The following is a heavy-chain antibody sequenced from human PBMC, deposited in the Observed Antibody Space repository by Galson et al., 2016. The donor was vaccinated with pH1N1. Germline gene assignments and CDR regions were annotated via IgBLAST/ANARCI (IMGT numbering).Heavy chain of an antibody. Sequence: QSGAEVKKPGESLKISCKASGYSFTSYWIAWVRQVPGKGLEWVGVVNPGGSTIRYSPPFQGRVTISNDKSINTAYLQWISLKASDTATYYCARQYDFGDYRGDAFDIWGQGTMVIVSS. CDR1: GYSFTSYW. V-gene: IGHV5-51*03. D-gene: IGHD4-17*01. CDR3: ARQYDFGDYRGDAFDI. J-gene: IGHJ3*02. CDR2: VNPGGSTI.